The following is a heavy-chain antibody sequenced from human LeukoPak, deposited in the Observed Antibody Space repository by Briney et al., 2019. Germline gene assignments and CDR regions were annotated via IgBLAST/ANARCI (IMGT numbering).Heavy chain of an antibody. V-gene: IGHV3-53*01. Sequence: GGSLRLSCAASGFIVSCYYKIWVRQAPGKGLEWVSVIYSGGSTYYADSVKGRFTISRDNSKNTLYLQMNSLRAEDTAVYYYARGSSGRHYVDYYYGMDVWGQGTTVTVSS. J-gene: IGHJ6*02. D-gene: IGHD1-26*01. CDR3: ARGSSGRHYVDYYYGMDV. CDR2: IYSGGST. CDR1: GFIVSCYY.